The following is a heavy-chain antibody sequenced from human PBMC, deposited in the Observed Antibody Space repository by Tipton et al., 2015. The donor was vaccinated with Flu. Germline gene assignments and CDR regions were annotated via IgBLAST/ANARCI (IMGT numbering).Heavy chain of an antibody. CDR3: ARRRIHSSGAFDP. CDR2: IYYSGSI. CDR1: GGSISSSTYY. D-gene: IGHD6-19*01. V-gene: IGHV4-39*02. Sequence: TLSLTCTVPGGSISSSTYYWGWIRQPPGKGLEWIGSIYYSGSIYYNSSLKSRVTMSVDTSKNHFSLKLSSVTAADTAVYYCARRRIHSSGAFDPWGQGTLVSVSS. J-gene: IGHJ5*02.